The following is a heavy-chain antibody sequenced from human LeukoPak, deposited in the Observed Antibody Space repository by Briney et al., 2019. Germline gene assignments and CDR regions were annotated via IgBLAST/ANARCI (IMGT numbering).Heavy chain of an antibody. D-gene: IGHD3-9*01. CDR3: ARDGAGHYDILTGYPGPTCFDY. CDR1: GGTFSSYA. J-gene: IGHJ4*02. Sequence: SVKVSCKAPGGTFSSYAISWVRQAPGQGLEWMGGIITIFGTANYAQKFQGRVTITADESTSTAYMELSSLRSEDTAVYYCARDGAGHYDILTGYPGPTCFDYWGQGTLVTVSS. V-gene: IGHV1-69*13. CDR2: IITIFGTA.